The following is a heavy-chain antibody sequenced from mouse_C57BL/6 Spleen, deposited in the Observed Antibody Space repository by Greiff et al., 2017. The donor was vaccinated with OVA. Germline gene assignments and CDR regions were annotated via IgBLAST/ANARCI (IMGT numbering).Heavy chain of an antibody. CDR2: IYPRSGNT. Sequence: QVQLQQSGAELARPGASVKLSCKASGYTFTSYGISWVKQRTGQGLEWIGEIYPRSGNTYYNEKFKGKATLTADKSSSTAYMELRSLTSEDSAVYFCARGEQGYAMDYWGQGTSVTVSS. V-gene: IGHV1-81*01. CDR3: ARGEQGYAMDY. J-gene: IGHJ4*01. CDR1: GYTFTSYG.